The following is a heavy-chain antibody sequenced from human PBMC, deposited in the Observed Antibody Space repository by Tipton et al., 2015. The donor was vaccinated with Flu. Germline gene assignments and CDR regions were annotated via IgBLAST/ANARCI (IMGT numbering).Heavy chain of an antibody. D-gene: IGHD4-23*01. CDR3: ARSTTVVTQRGYFQH. CDR2: VYTSGST. V-gene: IGHV4-61*02. CDR1: GGSISSGSYY. Sequence: TLSLTCTVSGGSISSGSYYWSWIRQPAGKGLEWIGRVYTSGSTNYNPSLKSRVTMSVDTSKNQFSLKLSSVSAADTAVYYCARSTTVVTQRGYFQHWGQGSLVTVSS. J-gene: IGHJ1*01.